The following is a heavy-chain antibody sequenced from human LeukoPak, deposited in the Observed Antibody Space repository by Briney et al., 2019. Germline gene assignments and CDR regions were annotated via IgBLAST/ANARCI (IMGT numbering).Heavy chain of an antibody. V-gene: IGHV1-69*06. CDR2: IIPIFDTA. CDR3: ARCLAAAGPKYYYYYYMDV. J-gene: IGHJ6*03. CDR1: GYTFTSYG. D-gene: IGHD6-13*01. Sequence: SVKVSCKASGYTFTSYGISWVRQAPGQGLEWMGGIIPIFDTANYAQQFQGRVTITADKSTSTAYMELSSLRAEDTAVYYCARCLAAAGPKYYYYYYMDVWGKGTTVTISS.